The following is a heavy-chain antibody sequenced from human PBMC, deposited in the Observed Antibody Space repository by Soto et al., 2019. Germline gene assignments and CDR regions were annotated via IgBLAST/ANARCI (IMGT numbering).Heavy chain of an antibody. CDR2: ISYDGSNK. V-gene: IGHV3-30*18. J-gene: IGHJ2*01. CDR1: GFTFSSYG. Sequence: QVQLVESGGGVVQPGRSLRLSCAASGFTFSSYGMHWVRQAPGKGLEWVAVISYDGSNKYYADSLKGRFTISRDNSKNTLYLQMNSLRAEDTAVYYCAKDHSGYWYFDLWGRGTLVTVSS. D-gene: IGHD2-21*01. CDR3: AKDHSGYWYFDL.